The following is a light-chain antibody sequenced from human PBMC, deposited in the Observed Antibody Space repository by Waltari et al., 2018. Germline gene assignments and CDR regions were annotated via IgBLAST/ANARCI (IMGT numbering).Light chain of an antibody. J-gene: IGLJ2*01. CDR3: CSYTSSSTLHVV. CDR2: GVS. CDR1: SSDAGGYNY. V-gene: IGLV2-14*01. Sequence: QSALTQPASVSGSPGQSITITCTGTSSDAGGYNYVSWYQQHPGQAPKLMVYGVSNRASEVSNRVSGSKSGNAASLTISGLQTEDEADYYCCSYTSSSTLHVVFGGGTKLTVL.